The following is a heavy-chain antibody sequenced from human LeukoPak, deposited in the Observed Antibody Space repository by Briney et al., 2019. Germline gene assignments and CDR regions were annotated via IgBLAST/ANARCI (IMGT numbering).Heavy chain of an antibody. CDR1: GFTFSSYA. D-gene: IGHD3-3*01. V-gene: IGHV3-30-3*01. CDR3: ARVPVLRFLEWFRYMDV. CDR2: ISYDGSNK. Sequence: QPGRSLRLSCAASGFTFSSYAMHWVRQAPGKGLEWVAVISYDGSNKYYADSVKGRFTISRDNAKNTLYLQMNSLRAEDTAVYYCARVPVLRFLEWFRYMDVWGKGTTVTVSS. J-gene: IGHJ6*03.